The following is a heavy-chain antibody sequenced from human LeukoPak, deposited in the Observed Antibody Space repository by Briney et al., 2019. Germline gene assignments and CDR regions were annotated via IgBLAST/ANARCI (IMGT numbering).Heavy chain of an antibody. V-gene: IGHV1-18*04. CDR3: ARSTVTTSMDV. Sequence: ASVKVSCKASGYTFTNYYMHWVRQAPGQGLEWMGWISAYNGNTNYAQKLQSRVTMTTDTSTSTAYMELRSLRSDDTAVYYCARSTVTTSMDVWGKGTTVTISS. CDR2: ISAYNGNT. D-gene: IGHD4-17*01. J-gene: IGHJ6*03. CDR1: GYTFTNYY.